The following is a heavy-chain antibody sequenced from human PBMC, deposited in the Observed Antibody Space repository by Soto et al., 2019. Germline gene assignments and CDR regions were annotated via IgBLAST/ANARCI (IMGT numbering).Heavy chain of an antibody. CDR3: AKDWGSSGWFNWFDS. V-gene: IGHV3-30*18. J-gene: IGHJ5*01. CDR2: ISHDGFAQ. Sequence: QVQLVESGGGVVQPGTSLRLSCVVSGFTLSNTGVHWVRQAPGKGLEWVAMISHDGFAQYYVDSVKGRFTISRDNFKNTVYLQMHSLRPEDTSLYYSAKDWGSSGWFNWFDSWGQGTLVTVSS. D-gene: IGHD6-19*01. CDR1: GFTLSNTG.